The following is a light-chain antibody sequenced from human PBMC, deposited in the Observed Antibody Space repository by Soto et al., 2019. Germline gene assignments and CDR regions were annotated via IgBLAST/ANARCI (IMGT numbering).Light chain of an antibody. CDR1: QSVSYN. V-gene: IGKV3D-15*01. CDR3: QQYNNWPLT. Sequence: ETVMTQSPATLSVSPGDRATLSCSASQSVSYNLAWYQQKPGQAPRLLIYDASTRATGIPARFSGSASGTEFTLTISSLLSEDFAVYYCQQYNNWPLTFGGETKVEMK. CDR2: DAS. J-gene: IGKJ4*01.